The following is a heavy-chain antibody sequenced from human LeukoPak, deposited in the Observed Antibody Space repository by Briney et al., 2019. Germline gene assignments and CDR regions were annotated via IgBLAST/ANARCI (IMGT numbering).Heavy chain of an antibody. J-gene: IGHJ4*02. V-gene: IGHV1-2*02. CDR2: INPNSGGT. Sequence: ASVKVSCKASGYTFTGYYMHWVRQAPGQGLEWMGWINPNSGGTNYAQKFQGRVTMTRDTSISTAYMELSRLRSDDTAVYYRARDRWVEWLLLDYWGQGTLVTVSS. CDR1: GYTFTGYY. CDR3: ARDRWVEWLLLDY. D-gene: IGHD3-3*01.